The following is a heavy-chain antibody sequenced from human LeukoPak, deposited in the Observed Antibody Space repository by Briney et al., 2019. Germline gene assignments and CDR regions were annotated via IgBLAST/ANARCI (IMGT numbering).Heavy chain of an antibody. CDR3: ARSSPGYSSGWSKEFQH. D-gene: IGHD6-19*01. CDR1: GFTFSSYS. CDR2: ISSSSSYI. Sequence: GGSLRLSCAASGFTFSSYSMNWVRQAPGKGLEWVSSISSSSSYIYYADSVKGRFTISRDNAKNSLYLQMNSLRAEDTAVYYCARSSPGYSSGWSKEFQHWGQGTLVTVPS. V-gene: IGHV3-21*01. J-gene: IGHJ1*01.